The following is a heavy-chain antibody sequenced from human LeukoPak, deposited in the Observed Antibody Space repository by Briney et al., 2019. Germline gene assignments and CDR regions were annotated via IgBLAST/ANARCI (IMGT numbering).Heavy chain of an antibody. J-gene: IGHJ4*02. Sequence: ASVKVSCKASGYTFTGYYMHWVRQAPGQGLEWMGWINPNSGGTNYAQKFQGWVTMTRDTSISTAYMELSRLRSDDTAVYYCARGSYNYDSSGYSDYFDYWGQGTLVTVSS. CDR3: ARGSYNYDSSGYSDYFDY. D-gene: IGHD3-22*01. CDR1: GYTFTGYY. CDR2: INPNSGGT. V-gene: IGHV1-2*04.